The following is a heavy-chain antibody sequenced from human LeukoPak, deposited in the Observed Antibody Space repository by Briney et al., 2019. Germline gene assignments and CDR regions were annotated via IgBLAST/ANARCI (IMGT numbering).Heavy chain of an antibody. Sequence: SETLSLTCIVSGGSISSGGYYWSWIRQPPGKGLEWIGEINHSGSTNYNPSLKSRVTISVDTSKNQFSLKLSSVTAADTAVYYCARVLVVVPAAMGFDYWGQGTLVTVSS. V-gene: IGHV4-39*07. J-gene: IGHJ4*02. CDR1: GGSISSGGYY. D-gene: IGHD2-2*01. CDR2: INHSGST. CDR3: ARVLVVVPAAMGFDY.